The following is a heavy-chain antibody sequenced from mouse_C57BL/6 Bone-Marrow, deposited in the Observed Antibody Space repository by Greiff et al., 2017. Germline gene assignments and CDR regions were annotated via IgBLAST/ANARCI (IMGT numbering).Heavy chain of an antibody. V-gene: IGHV1-55*01. CDR3: ARLYYGSSYEGDY. CDR2: IYPGSGST. D-gene: IGHD1-1*01. CDR1: GYTFTSYW. J-gene: IGHJ2*01. Sequence: VQLQQPGAELAKPGASVKMSCKASGYTFTSYWITWVKQRPGQGLEWIGDIYPGSGSTNYNEKFKSKATLTVDTSSSTAYMQLSSLTSEDSAVYYCARLYYGSSYEGDYWGQGTTLTVSS.